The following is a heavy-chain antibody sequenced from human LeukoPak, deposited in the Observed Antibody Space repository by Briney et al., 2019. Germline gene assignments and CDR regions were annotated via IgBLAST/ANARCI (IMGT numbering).Heavy chain of an antibody. CDR3: ARDLSMHYFGSGSYMFC. J-gene: IGHJ4*02. D-gene: IGHD3-10*01. CDR1: GFTFSSYG. Sequence: PGRSLRLSCAASGFTFSSYGMHWVRQAPGKGLEWVAVIWYDGSNKYYADSVKGRFTISRDNSKNTLYLQMNSLRAEDTAVYYCARDLSMHYFGSGSYMFCWGQGTLVTVSS. V-gene: IGHV3-33*01. CDR2: IWYDGSNK.